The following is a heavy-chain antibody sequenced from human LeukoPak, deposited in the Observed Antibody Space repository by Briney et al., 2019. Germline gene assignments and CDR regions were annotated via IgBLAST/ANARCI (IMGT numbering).Heavy chain of an antibody. V-gene: IGHV3-33*01. Sequence: GRSLRLSCAASGFTFSSYGMHWVRPAPGQGLGWVAVIWYDGSNKYYADSVKGRFTISRDNSTNTLYLQMNSLRAEDTAVYYCARTVGGYDILTGYYPDYWGQGTLVTVSS. J-gene: IGHJ4*02. CDR1: GFTFSSYG. D-gene: IGHD3-9*01. CDR2: IWYDGSNK. CDR3: ARTVGGYDILTGYYPDY.